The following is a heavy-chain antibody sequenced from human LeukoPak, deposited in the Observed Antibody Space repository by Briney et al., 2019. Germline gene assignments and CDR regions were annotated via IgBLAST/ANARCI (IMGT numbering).Heavy chain of an antibody. CDR2: IIPIFGTA. J-gene: IGHJ1*01. CDR3: ASTWPPGYSYASTYFQH. V-gene: IGHV1-69*13. CDR1: GGTFSSYA. D-gene: IGHD5-18*01. Sequence: SVKVSCKASGGTFSSYAISWVRQAPGQGLEWMGGIIPIFGTANYAQKFQGRVTITADESTSTAYMGLSSLRSEDTAVYYCASTWPPGYSYASTYFQHWGQGTLVTVSS.